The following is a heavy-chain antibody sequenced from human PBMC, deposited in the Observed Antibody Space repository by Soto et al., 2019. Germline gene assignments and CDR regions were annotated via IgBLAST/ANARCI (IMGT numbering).Heavy chain of an antibody. J-gene: IGHJ6*02. CDR1: GFTFTDHY. Sequence: GGSLRLSCLASGFTFTDHYMDWVRQAPGTGLEWIARTKNKPNNFTTTYAASVKGRFTISRDDSESSLYLQMNNLRAEDTAVYYCAREIRRDYYYYYPLDVWGQGTTVTVSS. CDR3: AREIRRDYYYYYPLDV. CDR2: TKNKPNNFTT. V-gene: IGHV3-72*01.